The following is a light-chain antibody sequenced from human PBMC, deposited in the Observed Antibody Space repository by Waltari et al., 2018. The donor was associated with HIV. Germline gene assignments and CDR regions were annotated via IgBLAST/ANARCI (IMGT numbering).Light chain of an antibody. CDR3: QSYDSSLSASV. CDR2: GNT. Sequence: QSVLTQPPSVSGAPGQRVTISCTGSRSNIGAGYDVHWYQQLPGTAPKLLIYGNTNRPSGVPDRFSGSKSGTSASLAIIGLQAEDEADYYCQSYDSSLSASVFGEGTKLTVL. J-gene: IGLJ2*01. V-gene: IGLV1-40*01. CDR1: RSNIGAGYD.